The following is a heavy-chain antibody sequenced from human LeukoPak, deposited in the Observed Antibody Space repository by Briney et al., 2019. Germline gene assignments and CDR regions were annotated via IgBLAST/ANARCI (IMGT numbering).Heavy chain of an antibody. Sequence: GGSLRLSCAASGFTVSSNYMSWVRQAPGKGLEWVSVIYSGGSTYYADSVKGRFTISRDNSKNTLYLQMNSLRAEDTAVYYCARDGTGYYDFWSGYNDAFDIWGQGTMVTVSS. CDR2: IYSGGST. V-gene: IGHV3-66*01. CDR1: GFTVSSNY. D-gene: IGHD3-3*01. CDR3: ARDGTGYYDFWSGYNDAFDI. J-gene: IGHJ3*02.